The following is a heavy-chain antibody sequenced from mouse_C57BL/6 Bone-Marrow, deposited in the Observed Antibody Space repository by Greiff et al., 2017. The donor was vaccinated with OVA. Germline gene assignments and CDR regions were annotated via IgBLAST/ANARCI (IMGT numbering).Heavy chain of an antibody. V-gene: IGHV1-15*01. J-gene: IGHJ3*01. CDR2: IDPETGGT. CDR3: TRPPYGSSYAWFAY. CDR1: GYTFTDYE. D-gene: IGHD1-1*01. Sequence: QVQLKESGAELVRPGASVTLSCKASGYTFTDYEMHWVKQTPVHGLEWIGAIDPETGGTAYNQKFKGKAILTADKSSSTAYMELRSLTSEDSAVYYCTRPPYGSSYAWFAYWGQGTLVTVSA.